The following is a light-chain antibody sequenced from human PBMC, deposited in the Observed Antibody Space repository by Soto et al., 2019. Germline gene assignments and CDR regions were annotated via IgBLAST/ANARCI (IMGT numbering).Light chain of an antibody. CDR1: QALSNY. CDR2: SAS. CDR3: QQLSRYPLT. V-gene: IGKV1-9*01. Sequence: DIQFTQSQSALSASVVDTVTITCRASQALSNYLAWYQQKPGKAPDLLIYSASTLQSGVPSRFSGSGSETEFSLTIRALQPEDFATYYCQQLSRYPLTFGGGTKVDIK. J-gene: IGKJ4*01.